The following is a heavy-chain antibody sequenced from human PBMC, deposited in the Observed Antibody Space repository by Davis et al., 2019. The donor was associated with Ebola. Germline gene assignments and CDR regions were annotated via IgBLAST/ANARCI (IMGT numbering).Heavy chain of an antibody. D-gene: IGHD4-17*01. J-gene: IGHJ4*02. CDR1: GGSINSYY. CDR2: IHNTGST. V-gene: IGHV4-59*08. Sequence: PSETLSLTCSVSGGSINSYYWSWIRQPPGKGLEWIGYIHNTGSTKYNPSLKSRVTISVDTSKNQFSLKLSSVTAADTAVYYCARSTTVTPYLDYWGQGTLVTVSS. CDR3: ARSTTVTPYLDY.